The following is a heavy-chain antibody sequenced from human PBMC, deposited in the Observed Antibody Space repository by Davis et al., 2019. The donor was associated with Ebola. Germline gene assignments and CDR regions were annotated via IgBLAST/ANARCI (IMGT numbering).Heavy chain of an antibody. D-gene: IGHD3-3*01. J-gene: IGHJ4*02. CDR1: GFTFSSYA. V-gene: IGHV3-64*01. Sequence: GESLKISCAASGFTFSSYAMHWVRQAPGKGLEYVSAISSNGGSTYYANSVKGRFTISRDNSKNTLYLQMGSLRAEDMAVYYCARDLMEWGQGTLVTVSS. CDR3: ARDLME. CDR2: ISSNGGST.